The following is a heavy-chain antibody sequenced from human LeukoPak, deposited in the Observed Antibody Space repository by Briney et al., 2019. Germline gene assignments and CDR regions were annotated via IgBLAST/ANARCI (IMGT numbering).Heavy chain of an antibody. CDR3: ARSQYQLPGTYYYYYYMGV. CDR2: IIPIFGTA. D-gene: IGHD2-2*01. CDR1: GGTFSSYA. J-gene: IGHJ6*03. Sequence: GASVKVSCKASGGTFSSYAISWMRQAPGQGLEWMGGIIPIFGTANYAQKFQGRVTITTDESTSTAYMELSSLRSEDTAVYYCARSQYQLPGTYYYYYYMGVWGKGTTVTVSS. V-gene: IGHV1-69*05.